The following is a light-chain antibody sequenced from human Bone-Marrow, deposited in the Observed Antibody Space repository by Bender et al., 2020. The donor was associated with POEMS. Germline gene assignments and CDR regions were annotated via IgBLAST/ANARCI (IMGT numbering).Light chain of an antibody. CDR2: EVN. CDR1: SSDVGTYNL. V-gene: IGLV2-23*02. Sequence: QSALTQPASVSGSLGQSITISCTGTSSDVGTYNLVSWYQQRPGKAPNLIIYEVNKRPSGVSNRFFGSKSGYTASLTISGLQNEDDADYYCSSYAGSDNLVFGGGTKLTVL. CDR3: SSYAGSDNLV. J-gene: IGLJ2*01.